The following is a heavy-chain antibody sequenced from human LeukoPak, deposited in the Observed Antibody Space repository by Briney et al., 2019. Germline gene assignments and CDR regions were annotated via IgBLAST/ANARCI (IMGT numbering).Heavy chain of an antibody. D-gene: IGHD2-2*01. Sequence: PGGSLRLSCAASGFTFSSYGMHWVRQAPGKGLEWVAVIWYDGSNKYYADSVKGRFTISRDNSKNTLYLQMNSLRAEDTAVYYCARAPPIGSSTILDYYYYGMDVWGKGTTVTVSS. J-gene: IGHJ6*04. CDR1: GFTFSSYG. V-gene: IGHV3-33*01. CDR3: ARAPPIGSSTILDYYYYGMDV. CDR2: IWYDGSNK.